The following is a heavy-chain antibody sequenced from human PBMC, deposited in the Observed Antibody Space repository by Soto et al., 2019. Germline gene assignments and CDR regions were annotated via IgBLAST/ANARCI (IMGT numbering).Heavy chain of an antibody. J-gene: IGHJ4*02. CDR3: ATYAGVLRYFDWLSPIDY. CDR1: GGSISSSSYY. V-gene: IGHV4-39*01. Sequence: KTSETLSLTCTVSGGSISSSSYYWGWIRQPPGKGLEWIGSIYYSGSTYYNPSLKSRVTISVDTSKNQFSLKLSSVTAADTAVYYCATYAGVLRYFDWLSPIDYWGQGTLVTVSS. D-gene: IGHD3-9*01. CDR2: IYYSGST.